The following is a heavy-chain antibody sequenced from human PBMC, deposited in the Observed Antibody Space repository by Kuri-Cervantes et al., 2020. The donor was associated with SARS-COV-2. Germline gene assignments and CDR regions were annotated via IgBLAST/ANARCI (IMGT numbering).Heavy chain of an antibody. Sequence: KVSCKGSGCSFTSYWIGWVRQMPGKGLEWMGIIYPGDSDTRYSPSFQGQVTISADKSISTAYLQWSSLKASDTAMYYCARQKFHYYDSSGYQGATDYWGQGTLVTVSS. J-gene: IGHJ4*02. CDR2: IYPGDSDT. CDR3: ARQKFHYYDSSGYQGATDY. D-gene: IGHD3-22*01. CDR1: GCSFTSYW. V-gene: IGHV5-51*01.